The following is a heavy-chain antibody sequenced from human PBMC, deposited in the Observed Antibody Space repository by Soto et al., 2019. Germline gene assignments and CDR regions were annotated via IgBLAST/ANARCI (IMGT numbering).Heavy chain of an antibody. Sequence: EVQLVESGGELVQPGGSLRLSCTASGFMFNNYWMTWVRQAAGKGLEWVANIKQDETEKYYVDSVKGRFTVSRDNAKNAVFLQMTSLRVEDTALYYCARGPYCRKSPCIDWIDFWGQGTWVTISS. D-gene: IGHD2-15*01. CDR1: GFMFNNYW. V-gene: IGHV3-7*01. CDR3: ARGPYCRKSPCIDWIDF. J-gene: IGHJ5*01. CDR2: IKQDETEK.